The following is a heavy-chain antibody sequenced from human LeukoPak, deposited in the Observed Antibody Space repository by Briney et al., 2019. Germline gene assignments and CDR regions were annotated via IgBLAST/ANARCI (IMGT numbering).Heavy chain of an antibody. CDR3: TRDLTGTTWSENDY. D-gene: IGHD6-13*01. Sequence: GGSLRLSCEASGFTFSNYWMHWVRQAPGKGLVWVSRINSDGSPTNYADSVKGRFTISRDNAKNTVFLQMNNLRADDTARYYCTRDLTGTTWSENDYWGQGTLVTISS. V-gene: IGHV3-74*01. CDR1: GFTFSNYW. J-gene: IGHJ4*02. CDR2: INSDGSPT.